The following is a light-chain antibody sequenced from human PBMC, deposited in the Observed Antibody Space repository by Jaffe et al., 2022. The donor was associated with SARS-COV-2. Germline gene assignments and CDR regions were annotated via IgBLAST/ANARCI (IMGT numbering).Light chain of an antibody. J-gene: IGKJ2*01. V-gene: IGKV3-11*01. CDR2: DAS. CDR3: QQRFTWYT. Sequence: EIVLTQSPATLSLSPGERATLSCRASQSVRSYLAWYQQKPGQAPRLLIYDASNRATGIPARFSGSGSGTHFTLTISNLEPEDIAVYYCQQRFTWYTFGQGTKLEI. CDR1: QSVRSY.